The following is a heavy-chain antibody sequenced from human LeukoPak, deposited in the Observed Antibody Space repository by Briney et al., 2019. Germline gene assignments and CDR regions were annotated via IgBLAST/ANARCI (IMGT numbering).Heavy chain of an antibody. V-gene: IGHV3-7*01. J-gene: IGHJ6*03. CDR1: GFTFSSYW. CDR2: IKQDGSEK. D-gene: IGHD6-19*01. Sequence: GGSLRLSCAASGFTFSSYWMSWVRQAPGKGLEWVANIKQDGSEKYYVDSVKGRFTISRDNAKNSLYLQMNSLRAEDTAVYYCARADGSGWYGPTYYYMDVWGKGTMVTVSS. CDR3: ARADGSGWYGPTYYYMDV.